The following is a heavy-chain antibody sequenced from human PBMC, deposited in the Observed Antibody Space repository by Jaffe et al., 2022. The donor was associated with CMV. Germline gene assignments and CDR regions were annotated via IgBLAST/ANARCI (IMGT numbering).Heavy chain of an antibody. Sequence: QVQLVQSGAEVKKPGASVRVSCKASGYTFTGYYLHWVRQAPGQGLEWMGWINPNTGGTSYAQKFQGRVTMTRDTSISTAYMELSRLRSDDTAVYYCARVSEYYDPTARKIHYNGLDAWGQGTTVTVSS. V-gene: IGHV1-2*02. CDR1: GYTFTGYY. J-gene: IGHJ6*02. CDR2: INPNTGGT. D-gene: IGHD3-22*01. CDR3: ARVSEYYDPTARKIHYNGLDA.